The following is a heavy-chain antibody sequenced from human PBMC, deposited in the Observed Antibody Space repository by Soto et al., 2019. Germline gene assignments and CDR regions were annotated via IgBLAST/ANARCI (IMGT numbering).Heavy chain of an antibody. CDR1: GFSFTGYY. CDR2: INAHSGGT. Sequence: GASVKVSCKASGFSFTGYYIHWLRQAPGQGLEWMGWINAHSGGTEYAQKFQGSVTLTRDTSIATAYLTLTSLTSDDTALYYFAKDFTLQLSYLLDPWGQGTQVTVSS. V-gene: IGHV1-2*02. J-gene: IGHJ5*02. D-gene: IGHD6-6*01. CDR3: AKDFTLQLSYLLDP.